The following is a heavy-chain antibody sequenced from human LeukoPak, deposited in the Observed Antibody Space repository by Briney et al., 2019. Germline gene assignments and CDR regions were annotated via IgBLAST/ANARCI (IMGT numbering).Heavy chain of an antibody. J-gene: IGHJ4*02. D-gene: IGHD6-13*01. CDR1: GGTFSSYA. V-gene: IGHV1-69*04. CDR3: ARTQNHIAAAGHTTIDY. CDR2: IIPILGIA. Sequence: ASVKVSCKASGGTFSSYAISWVRQAPGQGLEWMGRIIPILGIANYAQKFQGRATITADKSTSTAYMELSSLRSEDTAVYYCARTQNHIAAAGHTTIDYWGQGTLVTVSS.